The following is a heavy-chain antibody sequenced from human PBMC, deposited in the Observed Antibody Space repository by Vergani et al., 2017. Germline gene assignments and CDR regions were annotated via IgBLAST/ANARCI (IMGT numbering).Heavy chain of an antibody. V-gene: IGHV3-49*04. J-gene: IGHJ4*02. D-gene: IGHD3-10*01. Sequence: EVQLVESGGGLVQPGRSLRLSCTASGFTFGDYAMSWVRQAPGKGLEWVGFIRSKAYGGTTEYAASVKGRFTISRDASKSIAYLQMNSLKTEDTAVYYCTRDLRITMVRGVIITAGLYFYWGQGTLVTVSS. CDR1: GFTFGDYA. CDR3: TRDLRITMVRGVIITAGLYFY. CDR2: IRSKAYGGTT.